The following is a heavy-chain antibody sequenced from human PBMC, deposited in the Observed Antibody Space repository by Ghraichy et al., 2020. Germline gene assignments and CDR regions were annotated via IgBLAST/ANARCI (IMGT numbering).Heavy chain of an antibody. J-gene: IGHJ6*03. Sequence: SETLSLTCAVYGGSFSGYYWSWIRQPPGKGLEWIGEINHSGSTNYNPSLKSRVTISVDTSKNQFSLKLSSVTAADTAVYYCARAEMDTAYYYYYYMDVWGKGTTVTVSS. CDR1: GGSFSGYY. D-gene: IGHD5-18*01. CDR2: INHSGST. CDR3: ARAEMDTAYYYYYYMDV. V-gene: IGHV4-34*01.